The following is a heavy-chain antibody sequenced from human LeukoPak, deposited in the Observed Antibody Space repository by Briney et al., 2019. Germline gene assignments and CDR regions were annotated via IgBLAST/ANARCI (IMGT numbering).Heavy chain of an antibody. CDR3: ARDPFNGGGPYFDY. D-gene: IGHD4-23*01. J-gene: IGHJ4*02. CDR2: NNPNSGGT. V-gene: IGHV1-2*02. CDR1: GYTFTGYY. Sequence: GASVKVSCKASGYTFTGYYMHWVRQAPGQGLEWMGWNNPNSGGTNYAQKFQGRVTMTRDTSISTAYMELSRLRSDDTAVYYCARDPFNGGGPYFDYWGQGTLVTVSS.